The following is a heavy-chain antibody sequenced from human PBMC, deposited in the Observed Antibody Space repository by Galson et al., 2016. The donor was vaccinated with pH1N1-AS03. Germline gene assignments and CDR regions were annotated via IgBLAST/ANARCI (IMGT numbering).Heavy chain of an antibody. V-gene: IGHV4-59*01. D-gene: IGHD6-13*01. Sequence: SETLSLTCTVSGGSISSYYWTWIRQPPGKGLEWIGHIYYSGGTNYNPSLKSRVTISVDTSKNQFSLKLSSVTAADTAVYYCARFRSSWTFHYGLDVWGQGTTVTVSS. CDR2: IYYSGGT. J-gene: IGHJ6*02. CDR3: ARFRSSWTFHYGLDV. CDR1: GGSISSYY.